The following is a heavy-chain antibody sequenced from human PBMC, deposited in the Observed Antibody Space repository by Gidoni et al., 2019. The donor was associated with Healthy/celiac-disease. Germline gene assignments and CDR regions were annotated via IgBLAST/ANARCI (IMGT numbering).Heavy chain of an antibody. CDR3: SKRGYSYGGVGDGMDV. CDR1: GGTFSSYA. V-gene: IGHV1-69*04. D-gene: IGHD5-18*01. Sequence: QVQLVQSGAEVKNPGSSVKVSCKASGGTFSSYAISWVRQAPGQGLEWMGRIIPILGIANYAQKFQGRVTITADKSTSTAYMELSSLRSEDTAVYYCSKRGYSYGGVGDGMDVWGQGTTVTVSS. J-gene: IGHJ6*02. CDR2: IIPILGIA.